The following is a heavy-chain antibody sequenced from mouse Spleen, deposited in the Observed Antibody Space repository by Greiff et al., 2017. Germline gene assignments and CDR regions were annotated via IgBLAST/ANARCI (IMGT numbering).Heavy chain of an antibody. V-gene: IGHV1-55*01. CDR2: IYPGSGST. D-gene: IGHD2-14*01. CDR3: ARRGYYKYMDD. Sequence: QVQLQQPGAELVKPGASVKMSCKASGYTFTSYWITWVKQRPGQGLEWIGVIYPGSGSTNYNKKFKSKATLTVDTSSSTAYMQLSSLTSEDSAVYYCARRGYYKYMDDWGAGTTVTVSS. J-gene: IGHJ1*01. CDR1: GYTFTSYW.